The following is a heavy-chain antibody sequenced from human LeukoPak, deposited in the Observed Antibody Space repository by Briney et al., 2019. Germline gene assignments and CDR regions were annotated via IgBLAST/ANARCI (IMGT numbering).Heavy chain of an antibody. CDR2: VCDSGRT. V-gene: IGHV4-4*07. CDR1: GGSMSDFC. D-gene: IGHD3-10*01. CDR3: VRGDKGYYASRWRAFDV. Sequence: SETLSLTCTVSGGSMSDFCWGWIRQSAGRGLEWIGRVCDSGRTFYSSALQSRVSMSADTSTNQFSLKLTSVTAADTAVYYCVRGDKGYYASRWRAFDVWGQGTRVTVSS. J-gene: IGHJ3*01.